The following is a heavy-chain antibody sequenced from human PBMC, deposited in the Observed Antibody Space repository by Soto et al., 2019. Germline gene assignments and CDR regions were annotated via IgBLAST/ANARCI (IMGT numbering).Heavy chain of an antibody. CDR1: GGTFSSYA. CDR3: ARSQGSSTSLEIYYYYSYGMDV. V-gene: IGHV1-69*13. Sequence: ASVKVSCKASGGTFSSYAISWVRQAPGQGLEWMGGIIPISDTTNYAQKFQGRVAITADESTSTAYMELSSLRSEDTAVYYCARSQGSSTSLEIYYYYSYGMDVWGQGTTVTVSS. D-gene: IGHD2-2*01. CDR2: IIPISDTT. J-gene: IGHJ6*02.